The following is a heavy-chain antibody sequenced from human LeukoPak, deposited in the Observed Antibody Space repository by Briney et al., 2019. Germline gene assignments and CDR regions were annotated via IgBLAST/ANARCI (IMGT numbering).Heavy chain of an antibody. CDR2: ISGSGGST. D-gene: IGHD6-19*01. CDR3: AKGLHSSGWHYFDY. Sequence: KSGGSLRLSCAASGFTFSSYAMSWVRQAPGKGLEWVSAISGSGGSTYYADSVKGRFTISRDNSKNTLYLQMNSLRAEDTAVYYCAKGLHSSGWHYFDYWGQGTLVTVSS. J-gene: IGHJ4*02. V-gene: IGHV3-23*01. CDR1: GFTFSSYA.